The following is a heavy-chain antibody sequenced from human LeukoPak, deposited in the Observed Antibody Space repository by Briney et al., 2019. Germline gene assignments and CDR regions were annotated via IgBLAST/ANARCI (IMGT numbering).Heavy chain of an antibody. J-gene: IGHJ4*02. V-gene: IGHV4-30-4*08. CDR2: IYYTGTT. D-gene: IGHD3-22*01. Sequence: SETLSLTCTVSGGSISSADFYWNWVRQPPGKGLESIGSIYYTGTTQYNPSLKSRITISLDMFKNQFSLKLSSVTAADTAVYYCARGWGSGYYRHFDYWGQGTLVTVSS. CDR3: ARGWGSGYYRHFDY. CDR1: GGSISSADFY.